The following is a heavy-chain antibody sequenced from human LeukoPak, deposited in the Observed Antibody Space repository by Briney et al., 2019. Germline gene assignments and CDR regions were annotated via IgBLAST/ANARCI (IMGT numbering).Heavy chain of an antibody. D-gene: IGHD1-26*01. CDR2: INGYGSDT. V-gene: IGHV3-74*01. J-gene: IGHJ4*02. CDR1: GFNFGSYR. Sequence: GALRISCAGPGFNFGSYRVDWGPPTPREGVGLVSRINGYGSDTSYADFVKGRFTISRDNAKNTVYLQVNSLRAEDTAVFYCTRGGSGTYGEFDYWGQGTLVTVSS. CDR3: TRGGSGTYGEFDY.